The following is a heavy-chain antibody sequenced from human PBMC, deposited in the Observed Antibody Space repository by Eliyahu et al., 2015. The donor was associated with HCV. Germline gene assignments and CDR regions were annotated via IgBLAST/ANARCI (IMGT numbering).Heavy chain of an antibody. Sequence: EVQLVESGGGSVQPGGSLRLPCAASGFTFXSESMNWVRQAPGKGLEWISYITATSSAINYADSVRGRFTISRDNDRNSLYLQMNSLRAEDTAIYYCARYRFYAFDIWGQGTMVTVSS. CDR3: ARYRFYAFDI. J-gene: IGHJ3*02. V-gene: IGHV3-48*01. D-gene: IGHD1-14*01. CDR1: GFTFXSES. CDR2: ITATSSAI.